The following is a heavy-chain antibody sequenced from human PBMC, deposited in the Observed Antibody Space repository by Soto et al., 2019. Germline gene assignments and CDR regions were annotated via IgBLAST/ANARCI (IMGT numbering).Heavy chain of an antibody. Sequence: SVKVSCKASGVTFSSYAISWVRQAPGQGLEWMGGIIPTFGTANYAQKFQGRVTITADESTSTAYMELSSLRSEDTAVYYCARDRRTGTTGDYDYWGQGTLVTVSS. J-gene: IGHJ4*02. CDR1: GVTFSSYA. CDR2: IIPTFGTA. CDR3: ARDRRTGTTGDYDY. V-gene: IGHV1-69*13. D-gene: IGHD1-7*01.